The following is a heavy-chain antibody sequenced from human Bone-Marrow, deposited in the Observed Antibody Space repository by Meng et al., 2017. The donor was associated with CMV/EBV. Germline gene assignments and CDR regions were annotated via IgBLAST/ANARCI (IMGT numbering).Heavy chain of an antibody. Sequence: GGSLRLSCAASGFTFSSYAMHWVRQAPGKGLEWVAVISYDGSNKYYADSVKGRFTISRDNSKNTLYLQMNSLRAEDTAVYYCATLQLLRAPGYYYYGMAVWGQGPTVTVSS. CDR3: ATLQLLRAPGYYYYGMAV. CDR2: ISYDGSNK. D-gene: IGHD2-2*01. V-gene: IGHV3-30*04. J-gene: IGHJ6*02. CDR1: GFTFSSYA.